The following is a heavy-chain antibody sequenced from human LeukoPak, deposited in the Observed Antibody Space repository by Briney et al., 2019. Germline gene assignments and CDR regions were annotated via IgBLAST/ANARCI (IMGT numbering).Heavy chain of an antibody. CDR3: AKVATPVSYYFDY. Sequence: PGGSLRLSCAASGFTFSSYAVNWVRQAPGKGLEWVSAISGSGGSTYYADSVKGRFTISRDNSKNTLYLQMNSLRAEDTAVYYCAKVATPVSYYFDYWGQGTLVTVSS. D-gene: IGHD2-15*01. CDR1: GFTFSSYA. CDR2: ISGSGGST. J-gene: IGHJ4*02. V-gene: IGHV3-23*01.